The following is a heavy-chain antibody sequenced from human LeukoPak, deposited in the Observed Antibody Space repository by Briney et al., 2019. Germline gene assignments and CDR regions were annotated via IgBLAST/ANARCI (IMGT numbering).Heavy chain of an antibody. J-gene: IGHJ4*02. D-gene: IGHD3-3*01. CDR2: ISYDGTNK. V-gene: IGHV3-30*18. Sequence: GGSLTLSCAASGFTFSNYDMHWVRQAPGKGLEWVAVISYDGTNKYYADSVKGRFTISRDNSKSTLYLQMNSLRAEDTAVYYCAKENDFVYWGQGTLVTVSS. CDR3: AKENDFVY. CDR1: GFTFSNYD.